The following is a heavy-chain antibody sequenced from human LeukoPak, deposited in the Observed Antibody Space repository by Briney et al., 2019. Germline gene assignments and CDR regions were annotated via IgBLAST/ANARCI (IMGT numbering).Heavy chain of an antibody. V-gene: IGHV3-48*01. Sequence: PGGSLRLSCAASGFTFSSYSMNWVRQAPGKGLEWVSYISSSSSTIYYADSVKGRFTISRDNAKNSLYLQMNSLRAEGTAVYYCARDRAWFGELFTNWFDPWGQGTLVTVSS. D-gene: IGHD3-10*01. CDR2: ISSSSSTI. J-gene: IGHJ5*02. CDR1: GFTFSSYS. CDR3: ARDRAWFGELFTNWFDP.